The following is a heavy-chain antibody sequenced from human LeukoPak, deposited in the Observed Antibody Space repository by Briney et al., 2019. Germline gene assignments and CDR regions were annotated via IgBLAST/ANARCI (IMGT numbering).Heavy chain of an antibody. J-gene: IGHJ4*02. CDR1: RVTLTTYG. V-gene: IGHV3-30*18. CDR2: ISYDGINK. Sequence: PGGALRLSSADSRVTLTTYGMHWVRQAPGKGLEWVSVISYDGINKHYPESVKGRFTISRDTSKNTVSLQMNSLRVEDTAVYYCAKDRIGVAAPKAYFDYWGQGTLVTVSS. D-gene: IGHD6-19*01. CDR3: AKDRIGVAAPKAYFDY.